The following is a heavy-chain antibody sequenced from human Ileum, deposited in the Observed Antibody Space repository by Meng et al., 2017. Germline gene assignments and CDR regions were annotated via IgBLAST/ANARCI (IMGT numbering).Heavy chain of an antibody. D-gene: IGHD6-19*01. CDR2: MSYSGST. Sequence: LHINAPGPGLVKPSETLSLPCTFSGGSIINTNYSWAWIRPPPGKGLEWIGRMSYSGSTYFNPSLKSRVAISVDTSNIQVSLKLSFVTAADTAVYYCARGGAVAGVWWYFDLWGRGTLVTVSS. V-gene: IGHV4-39*07. CDR3: ARGGAVAGVWWYFDL. CDR1: GGSIINTNYS. J-gene: IGHJ2*01.